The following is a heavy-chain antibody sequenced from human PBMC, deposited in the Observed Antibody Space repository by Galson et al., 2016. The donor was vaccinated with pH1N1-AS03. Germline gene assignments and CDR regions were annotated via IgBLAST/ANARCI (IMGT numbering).Heavy chain of an antibody. Sequence: PALVKPTQTLTLTCTFSGFSLNTDGMRVSWIRQPPGKALEWLARIDWDDDKFYRTSLKTRLTISKDTSKNQVVLTLTNVGPVDTATYYCGLTGIAATGYFDYWGQGRLVTVS. J-gene: IGHJ4*02. V-gene: IGHV2-70*04. CDR3: GLTGIAATGYFDY. CDR2: IDWDDDK. D-gene: IGHD6-13*01. CDR1: GFSLNTDGMR.